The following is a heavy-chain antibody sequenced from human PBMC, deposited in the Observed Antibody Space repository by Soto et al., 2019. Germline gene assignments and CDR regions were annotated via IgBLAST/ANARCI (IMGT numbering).Heavy chain of an antibody. Sequence: TGGSLRLSCAASGFTFSSYGMHWVRQAPGKGLEWVAVISYDGSNKYYADSVKGRFTISRDNSKNTLYLQMNSLRAEDTAVYYCAKDLLNGYDYPECHDYWGQGTLVTVSS. D-gene: IGHD5-12*01. J-gene: IGHJ4*02. V-gene: IGHV3-30*18. CDR3: AKDLLNGYDYPECHDY. CDR2: ISYDGSNK. CDR1: GFTFSSYG.